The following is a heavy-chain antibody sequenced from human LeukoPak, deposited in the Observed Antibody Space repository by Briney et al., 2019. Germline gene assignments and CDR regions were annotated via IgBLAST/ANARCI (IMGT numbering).Heavy chain of an antibody. J-gene: IGHJ5*02. Sequence: SETLSLTCTVSGGSITSSSYYWGWIRQPPGKGLEWIGSIYYSGSTYYNPFLKSRVTISVDTSKNQFSLKLSSVTAADTAVYYCARGAYYYGSGSYYNWFDPWGQGTLVTVSS. V-gene: IGHV4-39*07. CDR1: GGSITSSSYY. CDR3: ARGAYYYGSGSYYNWFDP. CDR2: IYYSGST. D-gene: IGHD3-10*01.